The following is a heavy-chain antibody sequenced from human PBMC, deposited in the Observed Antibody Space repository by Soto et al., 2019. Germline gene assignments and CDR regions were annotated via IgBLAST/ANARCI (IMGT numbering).Heavy chain of an antibody. CDR1: GFTVSSNY. Sequence: EVQLVETGGGLIQPGGSLRLSCAASGFTVSSNYMSWVHQAPGKGLEWVSVIYSGGSTYYADSVKGRFTISRDNSKNTLYLQMNSLRAEDTAVYYCARVQDYDFWSGYYWGMDVWGQGTTVTVSS. CDR2: IYSGGST. V-gene: IGHV3-53*02. D-gene: IGHD3-3*01. CDR3: ARVQDYDFWSGYYWGMDV. J-gene: IGHJ6*02.